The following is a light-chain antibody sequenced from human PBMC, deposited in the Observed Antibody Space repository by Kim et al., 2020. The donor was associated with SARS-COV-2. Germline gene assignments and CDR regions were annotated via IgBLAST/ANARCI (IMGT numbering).Light chain of an antibody. Sequence: SPGESATLSCRVSQIVSGTFLVWYQQRPGQAPRLLIYGASNRATGVPDRFSGSGSGTDFTLTISRLEPEDSAVYYCQQCSSAPWTFGQGTKVDIK. J-gene: IGKJ1*01. V-gene: IGKV3-20*01. CDR1: QIVSGTF. CDR3: QQCSSAPWT. CDR2: GAS.